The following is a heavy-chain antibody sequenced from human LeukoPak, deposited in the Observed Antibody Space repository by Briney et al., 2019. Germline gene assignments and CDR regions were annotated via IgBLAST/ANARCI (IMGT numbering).Heavy chain of an antibody. Sequence: GGSLRLSCAASGFIFSSYWMSWVRQAPGKGLEWVANIKQDGSEKYYVDSVKGRFTISRDNAKNSLYLQMNSLRAEDTAVYYCAPYYMDVWGKGTTVTVSS. J-gene: IGHJ6*03. CDR1: GFIFSSYW. CDR2: IKQDGSEK. V-gene: IGHV3-7*01. CDR3: APYYMDV.